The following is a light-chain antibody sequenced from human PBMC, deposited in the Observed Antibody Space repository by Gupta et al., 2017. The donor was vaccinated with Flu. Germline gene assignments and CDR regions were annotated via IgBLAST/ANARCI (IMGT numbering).Light chain of an antibody. V-gene: IGLV4-69*01. Sequence: VKLTCTRSSGHSSYAIAWHQQQPEKGPRYLMKVNSDGSHSKGDGIPDRFSGSSSGAERYLTIFSLQSEDEAEYYCQTWGTGIVVFGGGTKLTVL. J-gene: IGLJ2*01. CDR2: VNSDGSH. CDR1: SGHSSYA. CDR3: QTWGTGIVV.